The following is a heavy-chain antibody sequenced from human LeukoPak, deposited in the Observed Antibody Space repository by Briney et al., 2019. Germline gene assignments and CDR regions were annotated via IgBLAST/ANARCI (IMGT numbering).Heavy chain of an antibody. CDR1: GGSISSSSYY. D-gene: IGHD3-10*02. Sequence: SETLSLTCTVSGGSISSSSYYWGWIRQPPGKGLEWIGSIYHSGSTYYNPSLKSRVTISVDTSKNQFSLKLSSVTAADTAVYYCAELGITMIGGVWGKGTTVTISS. V-gene: IGHV4-39*07. J-gene: IGHJ6*04. CDR2: IYHSGST. CDR3: AELGITMIGGV.